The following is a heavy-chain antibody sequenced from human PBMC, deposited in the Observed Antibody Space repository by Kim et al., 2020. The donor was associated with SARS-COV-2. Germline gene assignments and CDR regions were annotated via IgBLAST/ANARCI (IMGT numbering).Heavy chain of an antibody. CDR3: AKDYDSIIWYWFGP. V-gene: IGHV3-43*01. D-gene: IGHD6-13*01. Sequence: YSDSEEGRFTLSRDNSKNSLYLQINSMRREDTALYYCAKDYDSIIWYWFGPWGQGTLVTVSA. J-gene: IGHJ5*02.